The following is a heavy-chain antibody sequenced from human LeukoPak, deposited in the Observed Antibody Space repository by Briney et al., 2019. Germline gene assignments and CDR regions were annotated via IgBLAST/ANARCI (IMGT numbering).Heavy chain of an antibody. V-gene: IGHV4-34*01. Sequence: PSETLSLTCAVYGGSFSGNYWSWIRQTPEEGLEWIGEINHSGSTNYNPSLKSRVTISVDTSKNQFSLKLSSVTAADTAVYYCATTLKAAASYWGQGTLVTVSS. J-gene: IGHJ4*02. CDR3: ATTLKAAASY. D-gene: IGHD6-13*01. CDR1: GGSFSGNY. CDR2: INHSGST.